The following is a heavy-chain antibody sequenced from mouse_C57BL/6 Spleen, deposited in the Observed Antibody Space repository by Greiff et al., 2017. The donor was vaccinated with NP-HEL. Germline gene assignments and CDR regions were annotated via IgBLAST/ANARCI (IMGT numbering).Heavy chain of an antibody. CDR2: SRNKANDYTT. V-gene: IGHV7-1*01. CDR1: GFTFSDFY. D-gene: IGHD4-1*01. J-gene: IGHJ3*01. CDR3: ARDAWDWGTFAY. Sequence: EVNVVESGGGLVQSGRSLRLSCATSGFTFSDFYMEWVRQAPGKGLEWIAASRNKANDYTTEYSASVKGRFIVSRDTSQSILYLQMNALRAEDTAIYYCARDAWDWGTFAYWGQGTLVTVSA.